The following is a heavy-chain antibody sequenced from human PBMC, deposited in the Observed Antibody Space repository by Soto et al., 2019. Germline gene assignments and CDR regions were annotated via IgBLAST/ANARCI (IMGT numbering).Heavy chain of an antibody. CDR2: IFYSGST. J-gene: IGHJ4*02. V-gene: IGHV4-39*07. Sequence: SETLSLTCTVSGGSISSSSYYWGWIRQPPGKGLEWIGSIFYSGSTYYNPSLKSRVTISVDTSKNQFSLKLSSVTAADTAVYYCARATVTRVDYWGQGTLVTVSS. D-gene: IGHD4-17*01. CDR1: GGSISSSSYY. CDR3: ARATVTRVDY.